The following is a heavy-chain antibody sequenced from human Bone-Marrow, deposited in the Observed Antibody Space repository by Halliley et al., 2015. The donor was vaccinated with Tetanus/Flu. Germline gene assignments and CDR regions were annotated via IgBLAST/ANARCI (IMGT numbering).Heavy chain of an antibody. CDR2: IYSSGST. V-gene: IGHV4-59*01. J-gene: IGHJ5*02. CDR3: ARDVDDYSDYIWFAP. D-gene: IGHD4-17*01. Sequence: IGYIYSSGSTKYNPSLNSRVTISMDTSKNQISLKLTSTTAADTAVYYCARDVDDYSDYIWFAPWGQGTLVTVSS.